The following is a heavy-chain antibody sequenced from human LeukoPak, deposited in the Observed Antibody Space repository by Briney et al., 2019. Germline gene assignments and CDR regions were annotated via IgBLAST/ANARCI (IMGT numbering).Heavy chain of an antibody. CDR1: GGSISSYY. Sequence: SETLSLTCTVSGGSISSYYWSWIRQPPGKGLEWIGYIYYSGSTYYNPSLKSRVTIPVDTSKNQFSLKLSSVTAADTAVYYCARGSYDSSGYYFPPGAFDIWGQRTMVTVSS. V-gene: IGHV4-59*08. CDR2: IYYSGST. D-gene: IGHD3-22*01. CDR3: ARGSYDSSGYYFPPGAFDI. J-gene: IGHJ3*02.